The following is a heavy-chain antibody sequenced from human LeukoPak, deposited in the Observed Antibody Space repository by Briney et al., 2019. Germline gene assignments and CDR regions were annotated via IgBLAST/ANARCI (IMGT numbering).Heavy chain of an antibody. CDR1: GGTFSSYA. CDR3: ARPQNYYYYMDV. CDR2: IIPIFGTA. Sequence: GASVKVSCKASGGTFSSYAISWVRQAPGQGLEWMGGIIPIFGTANYAQKFQGRVTITADESTSTAYMELSSLRSEDTAVYYCARPQNYYYYMDVWGKGTTVTVSS. J-gene: IGHJ6*03. V-gene: IGHV1-69*13.